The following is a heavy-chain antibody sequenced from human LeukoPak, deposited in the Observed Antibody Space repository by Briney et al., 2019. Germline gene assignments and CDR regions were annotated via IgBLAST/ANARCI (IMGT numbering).Heavy chain of an antibody. Sequence: GGSLRLSCAASGLTFSSYAMSWVRQAPGKGLEWVSAISGSGGSTYYADSVKGRFTISRDNSKNTLYLQMNSLRAEDTAVYYCAYYYGSGSLTYFDYWGQGTLVTVSS. CDR3: AYYYGSGSLTYFDY. CDR1: GLTFSSYA. CDR2: ISGSGGST. J-gene: IGHJ4*02. D-gene: IGHD3-10*01. V-gene: IGHV3-23*01.